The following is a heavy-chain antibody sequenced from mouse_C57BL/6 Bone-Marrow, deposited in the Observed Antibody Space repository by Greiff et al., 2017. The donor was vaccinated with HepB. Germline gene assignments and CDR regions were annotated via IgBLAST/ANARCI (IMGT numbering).Heavy chain of an antibody. CDR3: ARSITTVVAGDYFDY. V-gene: IGHV1-61*01. CDR1: GYTFTSYW. Sequence: QVQLQQPGAELVRPGSSVKLSCKASGYTFTSYWMDWVKQRPGQGLEWIGNIYPSDSETHYNQKFKDKATLTVDKSSSTAYMQLSSLTSVDSAVYYCARSITTVVAGDYFDYWGQGTTLTVSS. J-gene: IGHJ2*01. CDR2: IYPSDSET. D-gene: IGHD1-1*01.